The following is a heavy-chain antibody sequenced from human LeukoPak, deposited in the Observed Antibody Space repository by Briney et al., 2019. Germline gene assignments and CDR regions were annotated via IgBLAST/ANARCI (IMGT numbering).Heavy chain of an antibody. J-gene: IGHJ4*02. CDR3: ARLVDTGMVTRVDY. CDR2: IYYSGST. Sequence: SETLSLTCTVSGGSISSSSYYWGWIRQPPGKGLEWYGSIYYSGSTYYNPSVKSRFTISVDTSKNPFYLKLSSVTAADTAVYYCARLVDTGMVTRVDYWGQGTLVTVSS. V-gene: IGHV4-39*07. D-gene: IGHD5-18*01. CDR1: GGSISSSSYY.